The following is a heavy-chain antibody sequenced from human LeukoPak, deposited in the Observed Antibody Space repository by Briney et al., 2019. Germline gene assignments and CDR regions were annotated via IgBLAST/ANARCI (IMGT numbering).Heavy chain of an antibody. J-gene: IGHJ6*02. V-gene: IGHV5-10-1*01. D-gene: IGHD6-19*01. CDR1: GYSFTSYW. Sequence: GESLKISCKGSGYSFTSYWISWVRQMPGKSLEWMGRIDPSDSYTNYSPSFQGHVTISADKSISTAYLQWSSLKASDTAMYYCASAYSSGPYYYYGMDVWGQGTTVTVSS. CDR2: IDPSDSYT. CDR3: ASAYSSGPYYYYGMDV.